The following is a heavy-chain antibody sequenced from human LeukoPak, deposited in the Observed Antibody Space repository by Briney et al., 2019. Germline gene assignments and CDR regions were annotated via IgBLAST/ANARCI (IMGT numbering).Heavy chain of an antibody. CDR3: ARVRQSGMTYDAFDI. J-gene: IGHJ3*02. D-gene: IGHD3-10*01. CDR2: ISSTSGYI. V-gene: IGHV3-21*01. CDR1: RFTFSTYS. Sequence: PGGSLRLSCAASRFTFSTYSMNWVRQAPGKGLERVSSISSTSGYIYYADSVRGRFTISRDNAKNSLYLQMNSLRAEDTAVYYCARVRQSGMTYDAFDIWGQGTMVTVSS.